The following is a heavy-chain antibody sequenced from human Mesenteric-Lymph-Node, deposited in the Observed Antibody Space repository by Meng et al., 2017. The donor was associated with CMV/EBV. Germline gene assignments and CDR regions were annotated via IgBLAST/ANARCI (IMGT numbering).Heavy chain of an antibody. CDR3: ARVHSSITMIVSNWFDP. J-gene: IGHJ5*02. V-gene: IGHV1-2*02. D-gene: IGHD3-22*01. CDR1: GYNFIGYY. CDR2: INPNNGGT. Sequence: ASVKVSCKASGYNFIGYYLSWVRQAPGQGLEWMGWINPNNGGTNYAQKFQGRVTMTSDTSISTAYMELSRLRSDDTAVYYCARVHSSITMIVSNWFDPWGQGTLVTVSS.